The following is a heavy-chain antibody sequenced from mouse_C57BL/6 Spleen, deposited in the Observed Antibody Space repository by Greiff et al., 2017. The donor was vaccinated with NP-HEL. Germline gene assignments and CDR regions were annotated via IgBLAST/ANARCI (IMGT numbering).Heavy chain of an antibody. J-gene: IGHJ1*03. D-gene: IGHD2-4*01. V-gene: IGHV5-17*01. CDR1: GFTFSDYG. Sequence: EVKLEESGGGLVKPGGSLKLSCAASGFTFSDYGMHWVRQAPEKGLEWVAYISSGSSTIYYADTVKGRFTISRDNAKNTRFLQMTSLRSEDTAMYYCARFYYDYDEWYFDVWGTGTTVTVSS. CDR2: ISSGSSTI. CDR3: ARFYYDYDEWYFDV.